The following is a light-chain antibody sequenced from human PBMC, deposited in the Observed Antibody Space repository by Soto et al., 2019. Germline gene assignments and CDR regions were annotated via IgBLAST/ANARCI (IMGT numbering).Light chain of an antibody. Sequence: DIQMATSLSTLSASVGDRVTITCRASQSLSTWLAWYQQKPGKAPKLLIEKASTLESGVPSRCSGRGAGTEVALTSSSLQPDDFATYDGQQYNTYSWTVGPGTKVDI. J-gene: IGKJ1*01. CDR1: QSLSTW. V-gene: IGKV1-5*03. CDR3: QQYNTYSWT. CDR2: KAS.